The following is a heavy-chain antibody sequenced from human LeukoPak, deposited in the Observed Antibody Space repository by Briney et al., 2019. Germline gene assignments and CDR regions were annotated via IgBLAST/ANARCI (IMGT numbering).Heavy chain of an antibody. CDR2: IHPRRGDT. V-gene: IGHV1-2*02. CDR1: GYSFTAFY. D-gene: IGHD3-10*01. Sequence: VASVKVSCKTSGYSFTAFYIHWMRQAPGQGLEWMGWIHPRRGDTNYAQKFQGRVTMTRDTSISTAYLDLSSLRSDDTAVYYCARDGDYGTGSYYRGCIDSWGQGTPVTVSP. CDR3: ARDGDYGTGSYYRGCIDS. J-gene: IGHJ4*02.